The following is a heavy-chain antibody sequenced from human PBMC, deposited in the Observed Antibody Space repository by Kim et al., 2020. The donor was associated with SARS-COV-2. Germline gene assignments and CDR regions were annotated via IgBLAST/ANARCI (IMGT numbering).Heavy chain of an antibody. CDR1: GGTFSSYA. J-gene: IGHJ5*02. Sequence: SVKVSCKASGGTFSSYAISWVRQAPGQGLEWMGGIIPIFGTANYAQKFQGRVTITADESTSTAYMELSSLRSEDTAVYYCARDRSGIAARLRQGWLSNWFDPWGQGTLVTVSS. V-gene: IGHV1-69*13. CDR2: IIPIFGTA. D-gene: IGHD6-6*01. CDR3: ARDRSGIAARLRQGWLSNWFDP.